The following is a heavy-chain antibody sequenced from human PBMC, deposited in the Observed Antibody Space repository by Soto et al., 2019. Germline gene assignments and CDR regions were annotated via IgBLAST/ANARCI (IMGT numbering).Heavy chain of an antibody. D-gene: IGHD3-3*01. Sequence: EVQLVESGGGLVQPEGSLKLSCAASGFTFSGSAMHWVRQASGKGLEWVGRIRNKANNYATAYAVSVKGRFTISRDDSRNTAYLQMNSLKTEDTAVYYCARGVYDFWSGHPKGLDYWGQGTVVTVSS. CDR2: IRNKANNYAT. V-gene: IGHV3-73*02. CDR3: ARGVYDFWSGHPKGLDY. J-gene: IGHJ4*02. CDR1: GFTFSGSA.